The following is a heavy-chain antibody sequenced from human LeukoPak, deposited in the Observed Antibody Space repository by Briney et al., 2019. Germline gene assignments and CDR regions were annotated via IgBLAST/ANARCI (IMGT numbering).Heavy chain of an antibody. J-gene: IGHJ4*02. V-gene: IGHV1-69*02. CDR3: ASAYSNYIYYFDY. CDR1: GGTFSSYT. Sequence: GSSVKVSCKASGGTFSSYTISWVRQAPGQGLEWMGRIIPILGIANYAQKFQGRVTITADKSTSTAYMELSSLRSEDTAVYYCASAYSNYIYYFDYWGQGTLVTVSS. D-gene: IGHD4-11*01. CDR2: IIPILGIA.